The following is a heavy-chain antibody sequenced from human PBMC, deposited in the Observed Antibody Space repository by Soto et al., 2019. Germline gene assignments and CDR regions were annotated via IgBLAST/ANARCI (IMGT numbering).Heavy chain of an antibody. J-gene: IGHJ5*02. CDR2: IHYSGRT. Sequence: TLSVTCAVSGGSITIGAYYWTWIRQHPGKGLEWIAYIHYSGRTYYNPSLKSRVTISVDTSNNQFSLKLSSVTAADTAVYYCARYYFDSSGYSNWFDPWGQGTLVTVSS. D-gene: IGHD3-22*01. V-gene: IGHV4-31*11. CDR1: GGSITIGAYY. CDR3: ARYYFDSSGYSNWFDP.